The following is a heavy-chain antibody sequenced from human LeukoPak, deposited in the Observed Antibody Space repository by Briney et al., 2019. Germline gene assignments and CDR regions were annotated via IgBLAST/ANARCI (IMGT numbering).Heavy chain of an antibody. CDR2: IKQDGSEK. V-gene: IGHV3-7*04. D-gene: IGHD6-13*01. CDR3: ARAKKAGRYYGMDV. Sequence: AGGSLRLSCAASGFTFSSYWMSWVRQAPGKGLEWVANIKQDGSEKYYVDSVKGRFTISRDNAKNSLYLQMNSLRAEDTAVYYCARAKKAGRYYGMDVWGQGTTVTVSS. CDR1: GFTFSSYW. J-gene: IGHJ6*02.